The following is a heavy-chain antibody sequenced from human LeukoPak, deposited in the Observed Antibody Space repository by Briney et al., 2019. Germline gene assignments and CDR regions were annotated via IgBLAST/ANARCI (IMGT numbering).Heavy chain of an antibody. Sequence: PRGSLRLSRAATGFTFSRYAMHWVRQAPCKELEGVAVISYDGSNEYYADSVKGRFTISRDSSENTLYLQMNSLRVEDTAVYYCARVGYYSSGPFSYFDYWGQGTLVTVSS. D-gene: IGHD3-10*01. CDR2: ISYDGSNE. CDR3: ARVGYYSSGPFSYFDY. CDR1: GFTFSRYA. J-gene: IGHJ4*02. V-gene: IGHV3-30-3*01.